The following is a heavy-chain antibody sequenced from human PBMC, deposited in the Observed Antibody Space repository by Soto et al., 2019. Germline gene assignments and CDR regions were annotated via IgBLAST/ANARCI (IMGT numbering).Heavy chain of an antibody. J-gene: IGHJ5*02. CDR1: GGSISSGDYY. CDR3: ARMGYYYGSGSYSPREINWFDP. CDR2: IYYSGST. D-gene: IGHD3-10*01. V-gene: IGHV4-30-4*01. Sequence: SETLSLTCTVSGGSISSGDYYWSWIRQPPGKGLEWIGYIYYSGSTYYNPSLKSRVTISVDTSKNQFSLKLSSVTAADTAVYYCARMGYYYGSGSYSPREINWFDPWGQGTLVTVSS.